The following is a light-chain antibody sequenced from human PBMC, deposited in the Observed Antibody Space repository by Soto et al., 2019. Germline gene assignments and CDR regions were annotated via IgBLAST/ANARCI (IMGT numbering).Light chain of an antibody. V-gene: IGKV1-5*03. CDR3: QHQG. Sequence: DIQMTKSPSTLSASIGDRVSIPCRASQTVYTWLAWYQQKPGTAPKLLIYEASTLHSGVPSRFTGSGSGTEFTLVISRLQPDDFATYYCQHQGFGQGTKVDI. J-gene: IGKJ1*01. CDR1: QTVYTW. CDR2: EAS.